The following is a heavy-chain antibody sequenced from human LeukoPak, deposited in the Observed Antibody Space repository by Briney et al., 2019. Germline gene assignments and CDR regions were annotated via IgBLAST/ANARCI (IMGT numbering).Heavy chain of an antibody. CDR3: ARERVAIGYCSGGSCDVFDY. D-gene: IGHD2-15*01. V-gene: IGHV1-2*02. Sequence: ASVKVSCKASGYTFTGYYMHWVRQAPGQGLEWVGWINPKNGGSNYAQKFQGRVTMTRDRSISTAYMELSRLTSDDTAVYYCARERVAIGYCSGGSCDVFDYWGQGTLVTVSS. J-gene: IGHJ4*02. CDR2: INPKNGGS. CDR1: GYTFTGYY.